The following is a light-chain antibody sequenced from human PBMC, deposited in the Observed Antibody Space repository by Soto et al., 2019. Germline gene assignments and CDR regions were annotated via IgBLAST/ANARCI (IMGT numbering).Light chain of an antibody. CDR1: QTIGRY. CDR3: EQSYSALLFT. Sequence: DIQMTQFPSSLSASVGDRVTITCRASQTIGRYLNWYQQKPGKVPKLLIYAASNLQSGVPARFSGSGSGTDFPLTITSLQPEDFATYYCEQSYSALLFTFGPGTKVDI. J-gene: IGKJ3*01. V-gene: IGKV1-39*01. CDR2: AAS.